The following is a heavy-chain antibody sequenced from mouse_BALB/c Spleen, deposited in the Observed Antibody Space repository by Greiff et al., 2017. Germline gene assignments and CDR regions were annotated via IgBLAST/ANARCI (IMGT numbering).Heavy chain of an antibody. CDR2: ISSGSSTI. CDR1: GFTFSSFG. J-gene: IGHJ3*01. V-gene: IGHV5-17*02. Sequence: EVQRVESGGGLVQPGGSRKLSCAASGFTFSSFGMHWVRQAPEKGLEWVAYISSGSSTIYYADTVKGRFTISRDNPKNTLFLQMTSLRSEDTAMYYCARSSNSPFAYWGQGTLVTVSA. D-gene: IGHD2-5*01. CDR3: ARSSNSPFAY.